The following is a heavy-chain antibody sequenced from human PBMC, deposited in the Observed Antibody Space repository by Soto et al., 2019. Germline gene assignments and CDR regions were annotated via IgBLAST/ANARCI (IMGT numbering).Heavy chain of an antibody. J-gene: IGHJ6*02. V-gene: IGHV4-34*01. D-gene: IGHD6-13*01. CDR2: INHSGST. CDR1: GVSFSDYS. CDR3: GRAHRDLQQLVHYYYSMDV. Sequence: SETLSLTCAVYGVSFSDYSWTWIRQPPGKGLEWIGEINHSGSTYYNPSLESRVTISVDTSKNQFSLKLTSVTAADTAVYYCGRAHRDLQQLVHYYYSMDVWGQGTTVTVSS.